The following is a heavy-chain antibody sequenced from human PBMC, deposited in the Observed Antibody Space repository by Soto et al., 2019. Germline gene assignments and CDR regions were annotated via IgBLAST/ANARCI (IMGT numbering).Heavy chain of an antibody. Sequence: AGGSLRLSCAASGFTFSSYWMSWVRQAPGKGLEWVANIKQDGSEKYYVDSVKGRFTISRDNAKNSLYLQMDSLRAEDTAVYYCARASGYSGYRFDYWGQGTLVTVSS. CDR3: ARASGYSGYRFDY. V-gene: IGHV3-7*01. CDR1: GFTFSSYW. D-gene: IGHD5-12*01. CDR2: IKQDGSEK. J-gene: IGHJ4*02.